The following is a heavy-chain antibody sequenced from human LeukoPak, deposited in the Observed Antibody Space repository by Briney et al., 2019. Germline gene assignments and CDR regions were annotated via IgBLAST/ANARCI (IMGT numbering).Heavy chain of an antibody. V-gene: IGHV3-53*01. CDR2: IYSGGST. CDR3: AKLSKSRGWAFDY. CDR1: GFTVSSNY. D-gene: IGHD3-10*01. Sequence: EGSLRLSCAASGFTVSSNYMSWVRQAPGKGLEWVSVIYSGGSTYYADSVKGRYTISRDNSKNTLYLQMNSLRDEDTAVYHCAKLSKSRGWAFDYWGQGTLVTVSS. J-gene: IGHJ4*02.